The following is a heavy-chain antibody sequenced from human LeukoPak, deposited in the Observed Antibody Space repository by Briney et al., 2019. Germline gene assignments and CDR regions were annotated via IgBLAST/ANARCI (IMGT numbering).Heavy chain of an antibody. V-gene: IGHV4-59*08. CDR1: GGSISSYY. D-gene: IGHD3-16*01. CDR3: ARQLGGADY. Sequence: SETLSLTCTVSGGSISSYYWSWIRQSPGKGLEWIGEINDSGRTNYSPSLKSRVTISVDTSKNQFSLKLSSVTAADTAVYYCARQLGGADYWGQGTLVTVSS. J-gene: IGHJ4*02. CDR2: INDSGRT.